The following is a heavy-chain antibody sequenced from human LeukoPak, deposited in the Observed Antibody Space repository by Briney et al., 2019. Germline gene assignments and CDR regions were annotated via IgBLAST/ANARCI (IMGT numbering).Heavy chain of an antibody. V-gene: IGHV3-53*04. CDR2: IYSGGST. Sequence: PGGSLRLSCAASGFTVSSNYMSWVRQAPGKGLEWVSVIYSGGSTYYADSVKGRFTISRHNSKNTLYLQMNSLRAEDTAVYYCARGGDGYSSGAFDIWGQGTMVTVSS. J-gene: IGHJ3*02. D-gene: IGHD5-24*01. CDR1: GFTVSSNY. CDR3: ARGGDGYSSGAFDI.